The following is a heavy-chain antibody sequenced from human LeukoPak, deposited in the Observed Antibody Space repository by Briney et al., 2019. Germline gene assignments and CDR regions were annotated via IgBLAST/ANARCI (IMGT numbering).Heavy chain of an antibody. D-gene: IGHD4-23*01. J-gene: IGHJ4*02. CDR3: ARSVDGGNSPFDY. CDR2: VYYSGST. V-gene: IGHV4-28*01. CDR1: GYSISSSNW. Sequence: SDTLSLTCTVSGYSISSSNWWGWIRQPPGKGLEWIGYVYYSGSTYYNPSLKSRVTTSVDTSKNQFSLKLSSVTAVDTAVYYCARSVDGGNSPFDYWGQGTLVTVSS.